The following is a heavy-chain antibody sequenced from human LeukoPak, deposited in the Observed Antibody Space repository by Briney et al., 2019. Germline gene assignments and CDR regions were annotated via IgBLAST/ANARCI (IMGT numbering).Heavy chain of an antibody. J-gene: IGHJ3*02. Sequence: GGSLRLSCAASGFTFSSYWMHWVRQAPGKGLVWVSRIKTDGSSTSYADSVKGRFTISRDNAKNTLYLQMNSLRAEDTAVYYCARDYGSGNLDAFDIWGQGTMVTVSS. V-gene: IGHV3-74*01. CDR3: ARDYGSGNLDAFDI. CDR1: GFTFSSYW. D-gene: IGHD3-10*01. CDR2: IKTDGSST.